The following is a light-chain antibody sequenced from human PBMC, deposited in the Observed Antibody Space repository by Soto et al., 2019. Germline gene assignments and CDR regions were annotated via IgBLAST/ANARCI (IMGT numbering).Light chain of an antibody. Sequence: EILMTQSPATLSVSPGERVTLSCRASQTISSNLAWYQQKPGQAPRLLIYGSSIRATGISARFSGSGSGTEFTLTISSLQPEDLAVYYCQQYNNWPRAFGQGTKV. CDR3: QQYNNWPRA. CDR2: GSS. V-gene: IGKV3-15*01. J-gene: IGKJ1*01. CDR1: QTISSN.